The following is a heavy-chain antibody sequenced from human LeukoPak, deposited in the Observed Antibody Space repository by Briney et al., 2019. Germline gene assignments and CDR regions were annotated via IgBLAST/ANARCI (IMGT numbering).Heavy chain of an antibody. CDR3: AKDRGPLIRGVDY. Sequence: GGSLRLSCAGSGFTFSNYAVSWVRQAPGKGLEWVSAISASGGTTYYADSVKGRFTISRDNSKNTLYLQMNSLRAEDTAIYYCAKDRGPLIRGVDYWGQGTQVTVSS. V-gene: IGHV3-23*01. D-gene: IGHD3-10*01. CDR2: ISASGGTT. J-gene: IGHJ4*02. CDR1: GFTFSNYA.